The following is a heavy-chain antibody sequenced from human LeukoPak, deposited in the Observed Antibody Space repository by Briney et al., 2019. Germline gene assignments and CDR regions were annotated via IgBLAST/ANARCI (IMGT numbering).Heavy chain of an antibody. CDR1: GGSISSGGYY. D-gene: IGHD3-3*01. V-gene: IGHV4-31*03. CDR2: IYYSGST. J-gene: IGHJ4*02. CDR3: ARSKATYYDFWSGYFFDY. Sequence: SETLSLTCTVSGGSISSGGYYWSWIRQHPGKGLEWIGYIYYSGSTYYNPSLKSRVTISVDTSKNQFSLKLSSVTAADTAVYYCARSKATYYDFWSGYFFDYWGQGTLVTVSS.